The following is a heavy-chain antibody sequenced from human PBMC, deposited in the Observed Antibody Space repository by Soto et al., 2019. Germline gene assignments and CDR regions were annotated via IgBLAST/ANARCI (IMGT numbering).Heavy chain of an antibody. CDR1: DGSISSSYG. Sequence: XXTMSLTRAVVDGSISSSYGWRCTRQPPAKGLEWIGEIYHTGNTNYNPPLKSRVTISVDKPKNQFSLKLTSVPAADMAFYYCAGLYGSGSYFADYWGQGTLVTVSS. V-gene: IGHV4-4*02. CDR2: IYHTGNT. CDR3: AGLYGSGSYFADY. D-gene: IGHD3-10*01. J-gene: IGHJ4*02.